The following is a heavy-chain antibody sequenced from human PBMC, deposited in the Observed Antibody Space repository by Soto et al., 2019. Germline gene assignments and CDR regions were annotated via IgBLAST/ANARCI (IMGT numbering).Heavy chain of an antibody. V-gene: IGHV4-39*01. CDR3: ARLVGATPGSPGPFDY. Sequence: PSETLSLTCTVSGGSISSSSYYWGWIRQPPGKGLEWIGSIYYSGSTYYNPSLKSRVTISVDTSKNQFSLKLSSVTAADTAVYYCARLVGATPGSPGPFDYWGQGTLVTVSS. CDR2: IYYSGST. J-gene: IGHJ4*02. D-gene: IGHD1-26*01. CDR1: GGSISSSSYY.